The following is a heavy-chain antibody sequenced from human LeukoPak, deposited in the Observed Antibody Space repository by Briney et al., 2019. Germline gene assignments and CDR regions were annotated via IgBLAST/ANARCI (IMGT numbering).Heavy chain of an antibody. Sequence: GESLKISCKGSGYSFTTYWIGWVRQMPGKGLEWMGIIYPGDSDTRYSPSFQGQVTISADKSISTAYLRWSSLKASDTAMYYCATWYYYDSSGYLAPFDPWGQGTLVTVSS. CDR3: ATWYYYDSSGYLAPFDP. CDR2: IYPGDSDT. CDR1: GYSFTTYW. J-gene: IGHJ5*02. D-gene: IGHD3-22*01. V-gene: IGHV5-51*01.